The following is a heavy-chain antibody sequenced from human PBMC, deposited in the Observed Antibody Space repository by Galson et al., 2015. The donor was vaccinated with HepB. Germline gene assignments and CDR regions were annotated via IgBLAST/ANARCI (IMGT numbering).Heavy chain of an antibody. J-gene: IGHJ5*02. CDR2: ISYDGSNK. Sequence: SLRLSCAASGFTFSSYAMHWVRQAPGKGLEWVAVISYDGSNKYYADSVKGRFTISRDNSKNTLYLQMNSLRAEDTAVYYCASLVGVGATSGHWFDPWGQGTLVTVSS. CDR1: GFTFSSYA. D-gene: IGHD1-26*01. CDR3: ASLVGVGATSGHWFDP. V-gene: IGHV3-30*04.